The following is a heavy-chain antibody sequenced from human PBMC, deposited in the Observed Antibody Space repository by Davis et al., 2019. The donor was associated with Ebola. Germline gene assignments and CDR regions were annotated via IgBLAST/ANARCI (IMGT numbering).Heavy chain of an antibody. Sequence: SETLSLTCTVSGYSISSGYYWGWIRQPPGKGLEWIGSIYHSGSTYYNPSLKSRVTISVDTSKNQFSLKLSSVTAADTAVYYCAREPLATGTDYYYGMDVWGKGTTVTVSS. CDR2: IYHSGST. D-gene: IGHD5-12*01. J-gene: IGHJ6*04. V-gene: IGHV4-38-2*02. CDR1: GYSISSGYY. CDR3: AREPLATGTDYYYGMDV.